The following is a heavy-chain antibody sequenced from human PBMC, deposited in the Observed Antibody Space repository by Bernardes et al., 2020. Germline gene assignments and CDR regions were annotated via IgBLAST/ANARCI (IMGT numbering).Heavy chain of an antibody. Sequence: GGSLRLSCAASGFTFDDYAMHWVRQAPGKGLEWVSGISWNSGSIGYADSVKGRFTISRDNAKNSLYLQMNSLRAEDTALYYCAKGGHSSHSGFDYWGQGTLVTVSS. CDR1: GFTFDDYA. V-gene: IGHV3-9*01. J-gene: IGHJ4*02. CDR3: AKGGHSSHSGFDY. D-gene: IGHD6-13*01. CDR2: ISWNSGSI.